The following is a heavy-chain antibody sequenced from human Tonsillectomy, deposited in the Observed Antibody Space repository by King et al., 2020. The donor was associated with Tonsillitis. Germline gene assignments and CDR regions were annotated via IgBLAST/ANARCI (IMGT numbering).Heavy chain of an antibody. J-gene: IGHJ3*01. CDR2: VWDGDYDK. Sequence: VQLVESGGGVVQPGRSLRLSCAASGFPFSGYGMHWVRQAPGKGLEWVGGVWDGDYDKYYADSVKGRFTISRDNSKNTLYVQMSSLRAEDTAVYYCARERYDVPGAFDLWGQGTMVTVSS. D-gene: IGHD3-3*01. V-gene: IGHV3-33*01. CDR3: ARERYDVPGAFDL. CDR1: GFPFSGYG.